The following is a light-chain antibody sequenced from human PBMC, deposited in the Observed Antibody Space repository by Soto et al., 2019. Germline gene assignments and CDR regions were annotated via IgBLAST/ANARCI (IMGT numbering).Light chain of an antibody. V-gene: IGLV2-8*01. J-gene: IGLJ1*01. CDR2: EVS. Sequence: QSALTQPPSASGSPGQSVTISCTGNSSDVGGNNYVSWYQQHPGKAPKLMIYEVSKRPSGVPDRFSGFKSGNAASLTVSGLQAEDEADYYCSSYAGNNIYVFGTGTKLTVL. CDR1: SSDVGGNNY. CDR3: SSYAGNNIYV.